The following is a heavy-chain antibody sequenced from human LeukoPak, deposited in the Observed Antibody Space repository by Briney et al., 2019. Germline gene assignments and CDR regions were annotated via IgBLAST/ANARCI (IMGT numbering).Heavy chain of an antibody. CDR3: ARDQKQWLTH. V-gene: IGHV3-21*01. CDR1: GFTFSTYS. CDR2: ISGNSRHI. Sequence: KPGGSLRLSCAASGFTFSTYSMNWVRQPPGKGLEWVSFISGNSRHIYYADSVKGRFTISRDNAKNSLYLQMNSLRAEDTAVYYCARDQKQWLTHWGQGTLVTVSS. D-gene: IGHD6-19*01. J-gene: IGHJ4*02.